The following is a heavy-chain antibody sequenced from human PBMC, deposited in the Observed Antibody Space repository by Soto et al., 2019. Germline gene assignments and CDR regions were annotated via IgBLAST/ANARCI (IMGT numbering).Heavy chain of an antibody. V-gene: IGHV3-53*01. J-gene: IGHJ3*01. CDR2: IYSGGST. Sequence: LRLSCAASGFTVSSNYMSWVRQAPGKGLEWVSVIYSGGSTYYADSVKGRFTISRDNSKNTLYLQMNSLRAEDTAVYYCARWRVGATRDAFDLWGQGTMVTVSS. CDR3: ARWRVGATRDAFDL. D-gene: IGHD1-26*01. CDR1: GFTVSSNY.